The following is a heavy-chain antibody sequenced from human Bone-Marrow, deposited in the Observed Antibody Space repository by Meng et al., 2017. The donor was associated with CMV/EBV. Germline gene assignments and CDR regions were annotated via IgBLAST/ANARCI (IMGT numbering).Heavy chain of an antibody. V-gene: IGHV3-11*01. J-gene: IGHJ5*02. CDR2: ISSSGSTI. CDR3: ARDYTDYGILAGYYISWFDP. CDR1: GWTFSDYY. Sequence: SLASPGWTFSDYYMSWNRQAPGKGLEWVSYISSSGSTIYYADSVKGRFTITRDNAKNSLYLQMNSLRAEDTAVYYCARDYTDYGILAGYYISWFDPWGQGTLVTVSS. D-gene: IGHD3-9*01.